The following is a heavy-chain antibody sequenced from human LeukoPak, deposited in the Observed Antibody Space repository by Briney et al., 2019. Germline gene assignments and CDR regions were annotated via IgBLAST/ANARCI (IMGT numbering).Heavy chain of an antibody. CDR1: GFTFSSYS. CDR2: ITGSGGRT. Sequence: GRSLRLSCAVSGFTFSSYSMSWVRQAPGKGREWVSGITGSGGRTYYADSVKDRFTISRDNSKNTLYLQMNSLRAEDTAMYYCAKRDYSDSSTYAPLFDYWGQGPLVTVSS. J-gene: IGHJ4*02. V-gene: IGHV3-23*01. CDR3: AKRDYSDSSTYAPLFDY. D-gene: IGHD3-22*01.